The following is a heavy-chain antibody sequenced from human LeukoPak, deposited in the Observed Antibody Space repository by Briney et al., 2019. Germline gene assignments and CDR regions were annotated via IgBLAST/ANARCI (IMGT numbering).Heavy chain of an antibody. Sequence: GASVKVSCKASGGTFSSYAISWVRQAPGQGLEWMGGIIPIFGTANYAQKFQGRVTITTDESTSTAYMELSSLRSEDTAVYYCASSRQLLWFGELRGDLDNWGQGTLVTVSS. J-gene: IGHJ4*02. CDR2: IIPIFGTA. V-gene: IGHV1-69*05. D-gene: IGHD3-10*01. CDR3: ASSRQLLWFGELRGDLDN. CDR1: GGTFSSYA.